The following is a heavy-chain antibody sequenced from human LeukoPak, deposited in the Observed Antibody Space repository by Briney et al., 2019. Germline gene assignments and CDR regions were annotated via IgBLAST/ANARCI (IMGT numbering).Heavy chain of an antibody. Sequence: KASETLSLTCTVSGGSISSDNYYWGWIRQPPGKGLEWIGNIYPTGSTYYNPSLKSRVTISVDTSKNQFSLKVSSVSAADTAVYYCARAYSSSCWNWFDPWGQGTLVTVSS. J-gene: IGHJ5*02. D-gene: IGHD6-13*01. V-gene: IGHV4-39*07. CDR3: ARAYSSSCWNWFDP. CDR2: IYPTGST. CDR1: GGSISSDNYY.